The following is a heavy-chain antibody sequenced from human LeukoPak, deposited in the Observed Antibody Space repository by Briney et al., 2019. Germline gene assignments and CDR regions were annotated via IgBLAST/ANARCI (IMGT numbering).Heavy chain of an antibody. D-gene: IGHD6-19*01. CDR2: IYSGGST. Sequence: GGSLRLSCAASGFTVSSNYMSWVRQAPGKGREWVSVIYSGGSTYYADSVKGRFTISRDNSKNTLYLQMNSLRAEDTAVYYCARDHGDSSGWYVGRDYYYGMDVWGQGTTVTVSS. CDR3: ARDHGDSSGWYVGRDYYYGMDV. V-gene: IGHV3-53*01. CDR1: GFTVSSNY. J-gene: IGHJ6*02.